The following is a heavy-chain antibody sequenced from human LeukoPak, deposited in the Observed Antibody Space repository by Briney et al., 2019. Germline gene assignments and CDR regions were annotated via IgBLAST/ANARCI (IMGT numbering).Heavy chain of an antibody. J-gene: IGHJ6*02. Sequence: GASVKVSCKTSGYTFTSYAIHWVRQAPGQRLEWMGWINAGNGNTKYSQKFQGRVTITRDTSASTAYMELSSLRSEDTAVYYCARSPLARCFGASLLGGLDVWGQGTTVTVSS. CDR3: ARSPLARCFGASLLGGLDV. V-gene: IGHV1-3*01. CDR1: GYTFTSYA. CDR2: INAGNGNT. D-gene: IGHD3-10*01.